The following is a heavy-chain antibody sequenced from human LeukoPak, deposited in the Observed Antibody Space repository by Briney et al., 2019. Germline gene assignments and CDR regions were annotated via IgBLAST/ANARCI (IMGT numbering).Heavy chain of an antibody. D-gene: IGHD2-21*01. CDR2: INHSGST. V-gene: IGHV4-34*01. Sequence: SETLSLTCAVYGGSISGYYWSWIRQPPGKGLEWIGEINHSGSTNYNPSLKSRVTISVDTSKNQFSLKLSSVTAADTAVYYCARGARPVTGGFVVVNGMDVWGQGTTVTVSS. J-gene: IGHJ6*02. CDR3: ARGARPVTGGFVVVNGMDV. CDR1: GGSISGYY.